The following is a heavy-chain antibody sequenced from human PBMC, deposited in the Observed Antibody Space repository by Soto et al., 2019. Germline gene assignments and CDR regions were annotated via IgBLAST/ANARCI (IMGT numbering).Heavy chain of an antibody. J-gene: IGHJ4*02. Sequence: GGSLRLSCVGSGFIFSNNGMHWVRQTPGKGLEWVAFMSYDGSDTFYADSVKGRFTIYRDNSKNTLFLHMSNLRAEDTTMYYCTIVRVADSALGDWGQGTLVTVS. CDR1: GFIFSNNG. CDR3: TIVRVADSALGD. D-gene: IGHD3-10*02. CDR2: MSYDGSDT. V-gene: IGHV3-30*02.